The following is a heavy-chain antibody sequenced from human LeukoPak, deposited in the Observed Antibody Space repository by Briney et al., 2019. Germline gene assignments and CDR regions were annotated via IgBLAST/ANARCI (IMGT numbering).Heavy chain of an antibody. J-gene: IGHJ4*02. CDR1: GGSISSYY. CDR2: IYTSGST. D-gene: IGHD3-9*01. V-gene: IGHV4-4*07. Sequence: SETLSLTCTVSGGSISSYYWSWIRQPAGKGLEWIGRIYTSGSTNYNPSLKSRVTISVDTSKNQFSLKLSSVTAADTAVYYCASQYYDILTGYYKALDYWGQGTLVTVSS. CDR3: ASQYYDILTGYYKALDY.